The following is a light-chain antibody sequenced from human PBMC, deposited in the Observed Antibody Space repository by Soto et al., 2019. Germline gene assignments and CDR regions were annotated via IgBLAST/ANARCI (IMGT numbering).Light chain of an antibody. CDR2: EVS. CDR1: SSDVGGYIY. CDR3: SSYSRTSLYV. J-gene: IGLJ1*01. Sequence: QSALTQPASVSGSPGQSITISCTGTSSDVGGYIYVSWYQQHPGKAPKLMIYEVSNRPSGVSNRFSGSKSGNTASLTISGLQAEDEADYYCSSYSRTSLYVFGTGTKLTVL. V-gene: IGLV2-14*01.